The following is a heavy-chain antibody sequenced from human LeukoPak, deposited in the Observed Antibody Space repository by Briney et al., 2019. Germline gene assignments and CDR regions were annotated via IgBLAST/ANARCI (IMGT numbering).Heavy chain of an antibody. CDR1: GYIVTDYY. V-gene: IGHV1-8*02. J-gene: IGHJ5*02. CDR3: ARGRSSTP. CDR2: MNPNSGNT. Sequence: ASVKVSCKASGYIVTDYYMHWVRQAPGQGLEWMGWMNPNSGNTGYAQKFQGRVTMTRNTSISTAYMELSSLRSEDTAVYYCARGRSSTPWGQGTLVTVSS. D-gene: IGHD2-2*01.